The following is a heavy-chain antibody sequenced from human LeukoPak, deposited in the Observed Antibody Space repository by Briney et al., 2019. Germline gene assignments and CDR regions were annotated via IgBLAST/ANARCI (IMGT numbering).Heavy chain of an antibody. CDR1: GFTFSSYS. D-gene: IGHD6-6*01. CDR2: ISSSSSTI. J-gene: IGHJ4*02. CDR3: AKVTWESRPPDCNS. Sequence: GGSLRLSCAASGFTFSSYSMNWVRQAPGKGLEWVSYISSSSSTIYYADSVKGQFTISRDNAKNSLYLQMNSLRAEDTATYYCAKVTWESRPPDCNSWGPGTLVTVSS. V-gene: IGHV3-48*01.